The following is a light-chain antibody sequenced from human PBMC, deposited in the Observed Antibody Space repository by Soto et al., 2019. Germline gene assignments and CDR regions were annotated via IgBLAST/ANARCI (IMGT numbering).Light chain of an antibody. CDR3: QQRSNWQGAT. J-gene: IGKJ4*01. Sequence: IVLTQSPCTLSLSPGERATLSCRANQSVSNNYLAWYQQKPGQAPRRLLYGASSRATGIPDRFSGSGSGTDLTLTISSLETEDFAVYYCQQRSNWQGATFGGGTKVDIK. CDR2: GAS. CDR1: QSVSNNY. V-gene: IGKV3D-20*02.